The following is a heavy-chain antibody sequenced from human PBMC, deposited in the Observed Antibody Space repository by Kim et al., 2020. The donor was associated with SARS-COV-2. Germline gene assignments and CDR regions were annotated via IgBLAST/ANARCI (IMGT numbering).Heavy chain of an antibody. D-gene: IGHD2-2*01. V-gene: IGHV3-30*18. CDR2: ISYDGSNK. J-gene: IGHJ6*02. CDR1: GFTFSSYG. CDR3: AKALSGGGVVPAGKKHSVNYYYYGMDV. Sequence: GGSLRLSCAASGFTFSSYGMHWVRQAPGKGLEWVAVISYDGSNKYYADSVKGRFTISRDNSKNTLYLQMNSLRAEDTAVYYCAKALSGGGVVPAGKKHSVNYYYYGMDVWGQGTTVTVSS.